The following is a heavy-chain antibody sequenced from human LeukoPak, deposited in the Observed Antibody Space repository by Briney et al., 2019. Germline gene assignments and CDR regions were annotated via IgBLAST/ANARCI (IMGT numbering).Heavy chain of an antibody. V-gene: IGHV1-69*05. D-gene: IGHD2-2*01. Sequence: SVKVSCKASGGTFGSYAISWVRQAPGQGLEWMGGIIPIFGTANYAQKFQGRVTITTDESTSTAYMELSSLRSEDTAVYYCARAGVPAAIEFYYYYYYMDVWGKGTTVTVSS. CDR1: GGTFGSYA. CDR2: IIPIFGTA. J-gene: IGHJ6*03. CDR3: ARAGVPAAIEFYYYYYYMDV.